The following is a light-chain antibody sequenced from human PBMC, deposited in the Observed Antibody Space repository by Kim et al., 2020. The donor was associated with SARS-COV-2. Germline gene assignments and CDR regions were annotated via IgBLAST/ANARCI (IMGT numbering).Light chain of an antibody. J-gene: IGLJ1*01. V-gene: IGLV7-43*01. CDR3: LLCYGGDQRYV. CDR2: GTN. CDR1: TGAVTSGYY. Sequence: GTVTLTCASSTGAVTSGYYPNWFQQKPGQAPRPLIYGTNNKHSWTPARFSGSLLGGKAALTLSGVQPEDEAEYYCLLCYGGDQRYVFGTGTKVTVL.